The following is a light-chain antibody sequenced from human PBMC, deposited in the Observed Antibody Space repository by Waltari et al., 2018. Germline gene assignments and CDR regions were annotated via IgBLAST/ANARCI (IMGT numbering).Light chain of an antibody. CDR2: DVY. J-gene: IGLJ2*01. V-gene: IGLV2-14*01. CDR3: SSYTSSGVV. Sequence: QSALTQPASVSGSPGQAIIISCTGTGSDVGGYDYFSWYQQYPCKAPRLIIYDVYNRPSGVSNRFSGSKSDNTASLTISGLQAEDESVYYCSSYTSSGVVFGGGTKLTVL. CDR1: GSDVGGYDY.